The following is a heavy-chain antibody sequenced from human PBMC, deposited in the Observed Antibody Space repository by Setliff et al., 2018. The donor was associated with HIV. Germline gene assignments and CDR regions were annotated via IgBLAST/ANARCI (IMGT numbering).Heavy chain of an antibody. CDR2: VFHIGST. J-gene: IGHJ4*02. CDR3: ARLGIANAPDDY. V-gene: IGHV4-39*01. CDR1: SGSISSNTYY. D-gene: IGHD2-21*01. Sequence: KSSETLSLTCSVSSGSISSNTYYWSWIRQPPGRGLEWIASVFHIGSTYHNPSLKSRVSISIDTSKTQVSLKLRSVTAADTAVYYCARLGIANAPDDYWGQGTLVTSPQ.